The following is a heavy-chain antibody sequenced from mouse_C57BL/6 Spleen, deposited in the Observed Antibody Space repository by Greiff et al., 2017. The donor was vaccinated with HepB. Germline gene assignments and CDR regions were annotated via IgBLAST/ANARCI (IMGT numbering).Heavy chain of an antibody. CDR3: ANVRPPGAMDY. D-gene: IGHD4-1*01. CDR2: ILPGSGNT. CDR1: GYTFTSYW. J-gene: IGHJ4*01. V-gene: IGHV1-9*01. Sequence: QVQLQQPGAELMKPGASVKLSCKATGYTFTSYWIDWVKQRPGHGLEWIGEILPGSGNTNYNEKFKGKATFTADTSSNTAYMQLSSLTTEDSAIYYWANVRPPGAMDYWGQGTSVTVSS.